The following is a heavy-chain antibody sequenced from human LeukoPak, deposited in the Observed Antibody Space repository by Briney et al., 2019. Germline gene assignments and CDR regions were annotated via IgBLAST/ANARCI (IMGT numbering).Heavy chain of an antibody. CDR2: IGAGGTFT. J-gene: IGHJ3*02. CDR3: ARDDSWAFDI. V-gene: IGHV3-23*01. D-gene: IGHD2-15*01. Sequence: GGSLRPSCAASGFTFSSYVMNWVRQAPGKGLEWVSGIGAGGTFTYYADPVKGRFTISRDNSRNTLYLQMNSLRDEDTAVYHCARDDSWAFDIWGQGAMVTVSS. CDR1: GFTFSSYV.